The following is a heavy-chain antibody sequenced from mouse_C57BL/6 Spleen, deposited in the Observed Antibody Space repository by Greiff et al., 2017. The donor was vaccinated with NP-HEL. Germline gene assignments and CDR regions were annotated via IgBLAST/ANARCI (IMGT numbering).Heavy chain of an antibody. CDR1: GYTFTSYW. CDR2: IDPSDSET. D-gene: IGHD2-4*01. CDR3: ARSIYYEYDGDWYFEV. Sequence: QVQLQQPGAELVRPGSSVKLSCKASGYTFTSYWMHWVKQRPIQGLEWIGNIDPSDSETHYNQKFKDKATLTVDKSSSTAYMQLSSLTSEDSAVYYCARSIYYEYDGDWYFEVWGTGTTVTVSS. V-gene: IGHV1-52*01. J-gene: IGHJ1*03.